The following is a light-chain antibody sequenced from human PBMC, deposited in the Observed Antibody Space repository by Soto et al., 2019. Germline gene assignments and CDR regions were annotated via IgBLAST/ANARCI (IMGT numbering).Light chain of an antibody. Sequence: QSALTQPASVSGSPGQSITISSTGTSSDIGNYNYVSWYQQHPGKAPKLMIYDVSNRPSGVSNRFSGSKSGNTASLTISGLQAEDEADYYCTSYTSSSTRVFGGGTKLTVL. CDR2: DVS. CDR1: SSDIGNYNY. V-gene: IGLV2-14*01. CDR3: TSYTSSSTRV. J-gene: IGLJ3*02.